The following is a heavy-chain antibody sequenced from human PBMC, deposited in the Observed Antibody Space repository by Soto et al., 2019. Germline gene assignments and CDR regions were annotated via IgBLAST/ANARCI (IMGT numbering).Heavy chain of an antibody. CDR1: GFTFSKAA. CDR2: ISSSSSYI. CDR3: ARDTGYSSSWYPPDP. Sequence: PGGSLRLSCSASGFTFSKAAMHWVRQAPGKGLECVSSISSSSSYIYYADSVKGRFTISRDNAKNTLYLQMNSLRAEDTAVYYCARDTGYSSSWYPPDPWGQGTLVTVSS. V-gene: IGHV3-21*01. J-gene: IGHJ5*02. D-gene: IGHD6-13*01.